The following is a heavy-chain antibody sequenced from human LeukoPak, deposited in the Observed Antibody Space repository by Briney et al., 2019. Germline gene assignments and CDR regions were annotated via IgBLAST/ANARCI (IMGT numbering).Heavy chain of an antibody. CDR3: AREGHCSTTSCYTPFDF. Sequence: SGGSLRLSCAASGFTFSSYWMSWVRQAPGKGLEWVSVIYSGGSTYYADSVKGRFTISRDNSKNTLYLQMNSLRAEDTAVYYCAREGHCSTTSCYTPFDFWGQGTLVTVSS. D-gene: IGHD2-2*02. CDR1: GFTFSSYW. J-gene: IGHJ4*02. V-gene: IGHV3-66*01. CDR2: IYSGGST.